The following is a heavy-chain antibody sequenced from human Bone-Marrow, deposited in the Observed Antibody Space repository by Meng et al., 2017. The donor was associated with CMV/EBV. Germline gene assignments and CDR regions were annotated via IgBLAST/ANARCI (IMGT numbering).Heavy chain of an antibody. D-gene: IGHD1-14*01. CDR3: ARGGSPEGFDP. Sequence: GASLKISCAASGFTFSSYSMNWVRQAPGKGLEWVSSISSSSSYIYYADSVKGRFTISRYNAKNSLYLQMNSLRAEDTAVYYCARGGSPEGFDPWGQGTLVTVSS. CDR1: GFTFSSYS. V-gene: IGHV3-21*01. J-gene: IGHJ5*02. CDR2: ISSSSSYI.